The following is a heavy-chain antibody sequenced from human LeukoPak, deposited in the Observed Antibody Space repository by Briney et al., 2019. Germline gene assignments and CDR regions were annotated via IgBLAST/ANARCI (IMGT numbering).Heavy chain of an antibody. V-gene: IGHV4-34*01. CDR1: GGSFSGYY. D-gene: IGHD2-21*01. CDR2: INHSGST. Sequence: PSETLSLTCAVYGGSFSGYYWSWIRQPPGKGLEWIGEINHSGSTNYNPSLKSRLTISVDTSKNQFSLKLSSVTAADTAVYYCACGGDCLDYWGQGTLVTVSS. CDR3: ACGGDCLDY. J-gene: IGHJ4*02.